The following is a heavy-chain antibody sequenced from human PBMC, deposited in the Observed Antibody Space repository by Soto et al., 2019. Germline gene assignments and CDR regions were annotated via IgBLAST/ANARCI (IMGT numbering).Heavy chain of an antibody. D-gene: IGHD5-18*01. CDR3: AKEGAWIHAEVDQ. Sequence: EVQLLESGGGLVQPGGSLRLSCAASGFKFYSYAMNWVRQAPGKGLEWVSGIDGSAVGTYYADSVKGRFTISRDNSGKTLYLQMHRLRFDNAAVYYCAKEGAWIHAEVDQWGQGTLVTVS. V-gene: IGHV3-23*01. CDR2: IDGSAVGT. CDR1: GFKFYSYA. J-gene: IGHJ4*02.